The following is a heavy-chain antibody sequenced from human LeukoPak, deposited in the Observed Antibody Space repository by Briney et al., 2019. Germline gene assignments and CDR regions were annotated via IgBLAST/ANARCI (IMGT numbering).Heavy chain of an antibody. Sequence: ASVRISCKVSGYTFTDYYMHGGHAAPGKGLEWMGLVDPEDGETIYAEKFQGRVTITADTSTDTAYMELSSLRSEDTAVYYCATDPTGQRWLPDYWGQGTLVTVSS. J-gene: IGHJ4*02. V-gene: IGHV1-69-2*01. D-gene: IGHD5-24*01. CDR3: ATDPTGQRWLPDY. CDR1: GYTFTDYY. CDR2: VDPEDGET.